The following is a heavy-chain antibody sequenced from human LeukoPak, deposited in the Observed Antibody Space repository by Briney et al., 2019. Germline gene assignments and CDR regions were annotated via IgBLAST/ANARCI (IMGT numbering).Heavy chain of an antibody. J-gene: IGHJ5*02. V-gene: IGHV4-31*03. Sequence: SQTLSLTCTVSGGSISSGGYYWRWIRQHPGKGLEWLGYIYYSGSTYYNPSLKSRVTISVDTSKNQFSLKLSSVTAADTAVYYCARDHSGGSGGNWFDPWGQGTLVTVSS. D-gene: IGHD3-10*01. CDR2: IYYSGST. CDR3: ARDHSGGSGGNWFDP. CDR1: GGSISSGGYY.